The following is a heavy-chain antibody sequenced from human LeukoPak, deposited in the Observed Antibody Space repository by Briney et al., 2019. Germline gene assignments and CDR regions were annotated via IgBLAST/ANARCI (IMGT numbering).Heavy chain of an antibody. Sequence: ASVKVSCKASVGTFSSYASSWVRQAPGQGLEWMGRIIPILGIANYAQKFQGRVTITADKSTSTAYMELSSLRSEDTAVYYCARIPDVGAFDIWGQGTMVTVSS. V-gene: IGHV1-69*04. CDR2: IIPILGIA. CDR1: VGTFSSYA. CDR3: ARIPDVGAFDI. D-gene: IGHD1-14*01. J-gene: IGHJ3*02.